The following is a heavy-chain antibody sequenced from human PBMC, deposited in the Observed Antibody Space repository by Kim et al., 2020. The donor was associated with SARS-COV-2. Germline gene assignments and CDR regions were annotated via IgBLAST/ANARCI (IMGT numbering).Heavy chain of an antibody. J-gene: IGHJ5*02. CDR1: GYSISSGYY. V-gene: IGHV4-38-2*02. CDR3: ARIAGGYSYVS. Sequence: SETLSLTCTVSGYSISSGYYWGWIRQPPGKGLEWIGSIYHSGSTYYNPSLKSRVTISVDTSKNQFSLKLSSVTAADTAVYYCARIAGGYSYVSWGQGTLVTVSS. D-gene: IGHD5-18*01. CDR2: IYHSGST.